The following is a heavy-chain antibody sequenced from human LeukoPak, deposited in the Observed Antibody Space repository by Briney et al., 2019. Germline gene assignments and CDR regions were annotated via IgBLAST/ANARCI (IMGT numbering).Heavy chain of an antibody. CDR3: KGAVAVTGY. CDR2: NSGSGGST. D-gene: IGHD6-19*01. V-gene: IGHV3-23*01. Sequence: GSLSLSCAASGFTSSSYATSWVRPAPGKGLEWVSANSGSGGSTYSADSVKGQSTISRDNSKNTLYLQMNSLRAEDTAVYNCKGAVAVTGYWGQGTLVTVSS. CDR1: GFTSSSYA. J-gene: IGHJ4*02.